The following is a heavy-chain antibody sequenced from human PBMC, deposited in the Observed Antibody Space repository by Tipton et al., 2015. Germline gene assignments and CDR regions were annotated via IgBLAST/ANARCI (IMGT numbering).Heavy chain of an antibody. V-gene: IGHV4-59*01. J-gene: IGHJ4*02. CDR3: ARARGRHGGLFDS. CDR2: IYYSGST. CDR1: GGSINNYY. Sequence: TLSLTCTVSGGSINNYYWSWIRQPPGKGLEWIGYIYYSGSTNYNPSLESRVSMSVDTSKTQFSLEMRSVTATDTAVYYCARARGRHGGLFDSWGQGTLVTVSS. D-gene: IGHD4-23*01.